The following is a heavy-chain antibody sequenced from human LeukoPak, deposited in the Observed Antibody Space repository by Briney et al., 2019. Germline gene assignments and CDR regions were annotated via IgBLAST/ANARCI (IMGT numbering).Heavy chain of an antibody. Sequence: PSETLSLTCTVSGGSISSGGYYWSWIRQHPGKGLEWIGYIYYSGSTYYNPSLKSRVTISVDTSKNQFSLKLSSVTAADTAVYYCARVPRPAPHYEQLGPFDYWGQGTLVTVSS. CDR2: IYYSGST. J-gene: IGHJ4*02. D-gene: IGHD6-6*01. V-gene: IGHV4-31*03. CDR3: ARVPRPAPHYEQLGPFDY. CDR1: GGSISSGGYY.